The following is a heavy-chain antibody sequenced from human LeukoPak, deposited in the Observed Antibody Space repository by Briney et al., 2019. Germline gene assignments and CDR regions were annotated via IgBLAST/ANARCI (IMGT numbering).Heavy chain of an antibody. J-gene: IGHJ6*03. CDR3: TRHWQWLAQDYYYMDV. V-gene: IGHV3-73*01. CDR2: IRSKANSYAT. D-gene: IGHD6-19*01. CDR1: GFTFSGSA. Sequence: GGSLRLSCAASGFTFSGSAMHWVRQASGKGLEWVGRIRSKANSYATAYAASVKGRFTISRDDSKTTAYLQMNSLKTEDTAVYYCTRHWQWLAQDYYYMDVWGKGTTVTVSS.